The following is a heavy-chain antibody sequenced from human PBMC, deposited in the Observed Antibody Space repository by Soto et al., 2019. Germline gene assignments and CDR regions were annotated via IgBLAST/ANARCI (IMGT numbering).Heavy chain of an antibody. Sequence: SETLSLTCTVSGGSISSGGYYWSWIRQHPGKGLEWIGYIYYSGSTYYNPSLKSRVTISVDTSKNQFSLKLSSVTAADTAVYYCARRRVPGRHYYYYMDVWGKGTTVTVSS. CDR2: IYYSGST. CDR1: GGSISSGGYY. CDR3: ARRRVPGRHYYYYMDV. J-gene: IGHJ6*03. V-gene: IGHV4-31*03. D-gene: IGHD2-2*01.